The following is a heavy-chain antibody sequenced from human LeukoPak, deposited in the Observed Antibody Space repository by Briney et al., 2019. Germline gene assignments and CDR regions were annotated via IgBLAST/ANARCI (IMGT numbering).Heavy chain of an antibody. CDR3: ARDTPPYGDYGSYYYYGMDV. CDR2: IIPILGIA. Sequence: SVKVSCKASGGTFSSYAISWVRQAPGQGLEWMGRIIPILGIANYAQKFQGRVTVTADKSSCTAYMELSSLRSEDTAVYYCARDTPPYGDYGSYYYYGMDVWGQGTTVTVSS. V-gene: IGHV1-69*04. J-gene: IGHJ6*02. CDR1: GGTFSSYA. D-gene: IGHD4-17*01.